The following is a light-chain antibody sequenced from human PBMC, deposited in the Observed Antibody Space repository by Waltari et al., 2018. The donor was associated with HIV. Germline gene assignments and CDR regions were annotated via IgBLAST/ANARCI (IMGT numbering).Light chain of an antibody. Sequence: DIQMTQSPSSLSASVGNRVTITCRASLNISSYLNWYQQKPGKAPKVLLYAASSLQSGVPSRFSGSGSGTDFTLTISSLQPEDFATYYCQQSYTAPPTFGGGTKVEIK. V-gene: IGKV1-39*01. CDR1: LNISSY. CDR3: QQSYTAPPT. CDR2: AAS. J-gene: IGKJ4*01.